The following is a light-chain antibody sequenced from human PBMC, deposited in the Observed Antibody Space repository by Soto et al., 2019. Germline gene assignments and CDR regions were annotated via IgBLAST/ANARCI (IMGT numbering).Light chain of an antibody. CDR1: QTISTW. CDR3: QQYNTYWT. CDR2: KAS. Sequence: DIQMTQSPSTLSASVGDRVTITCRASQTISTWLAWYQAKPGTAPKLLIYKASNLGSGVPSRFRGSGSGTEFTLTITSLQPDDFATYYCQQYNTYWTFGQGTKVEIK. V-gene: IGKV1-5*03. J-gene: IGKJ1*01.